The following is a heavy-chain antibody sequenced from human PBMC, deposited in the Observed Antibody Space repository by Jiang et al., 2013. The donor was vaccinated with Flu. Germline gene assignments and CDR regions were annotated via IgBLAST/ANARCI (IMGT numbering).Heavy chain of an antibody. D-gene: IGHD2-21*02. CDR2: IYHSGST. V-gene: IGHV4-4*02. CDR1: GGSISSSNW. Sequence: PGLVKPSGTLSLTCAVSGGSISSSNWWSWVRQPPGKGLEWIGEIYHSGSTNYNPSLKSRVTISIDTSTNQFSLKLISVTAPDTAVYYCARSYCGGDCYSMFGYSYYGMDVWGQGTTVTVSS. CDR3: ARSYCGGDCYSMFGYSYYGMDV. J-gene: IGHJ6*02.